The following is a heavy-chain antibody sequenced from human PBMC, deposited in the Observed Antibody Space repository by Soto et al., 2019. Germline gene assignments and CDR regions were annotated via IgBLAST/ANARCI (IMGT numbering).Heavy chain of an antibody. CDR1: GGTLNTFIYYP. J-gene: IGHJ4*02. CDR2: IVPNIGTA. V-gene: IGHV1-69*06. D-gene: IGHD3-3*01. CDR3: ARRDTSGFIRYSDL. Sequence: GASVNVCCKASGGTLNTFIYYPFNWLRQAPGQGLEWMGGIVPNIGTANYGQKFQGRVTITADKSTGTVYIELSNLTSEDTALYFCARRDTSGFIRYSDLWGQGAMVTVSS.